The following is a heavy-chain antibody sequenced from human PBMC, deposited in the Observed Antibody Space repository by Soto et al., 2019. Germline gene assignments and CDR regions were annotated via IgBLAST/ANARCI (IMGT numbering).Heavy chain of an antibody. D-gene: IGHD2-8*02. CDR1: GFTFSGSA. J-gene: IGHJ4*02. CDR3: TRQGLVPTNY. CDR2: IRSKANSYAT. V-gene: IGHV3-73*01. Sequence: EVQLVESGGGLVQPGGSLKLSCAASGFTFSGSAMHWVRQASGKGLEWVGRIRSKANSYATAYAASVKGRFTISRDDSKNTAYLQMNSHKTEDTSVYYCTRQGLVPTNYWGQGTLVTVSS.